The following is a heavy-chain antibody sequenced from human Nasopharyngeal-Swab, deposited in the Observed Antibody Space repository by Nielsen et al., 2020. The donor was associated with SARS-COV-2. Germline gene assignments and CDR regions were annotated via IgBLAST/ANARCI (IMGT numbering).Heavy chain of an antibody. CDR2: IYPGDSDT. J-gene: IGHJ6*03. D-gene: IGHD6-13*01. V-gene: IGHV5-51*01. CDR1: GYSFTSYW. Sequence: GESLEISCKGSGYSFTSYWIGWVRQMPGKGLELMGIIYPGDSDTRYSPSFQGQVTISADKSISTAYLQWSSLKASDTAMYYCARTMNWYSSSWYEGYYYYYMDVWGKGTTVTVSS. CDR3: ARTMNWYSSSWYEGYYYYYMDV.